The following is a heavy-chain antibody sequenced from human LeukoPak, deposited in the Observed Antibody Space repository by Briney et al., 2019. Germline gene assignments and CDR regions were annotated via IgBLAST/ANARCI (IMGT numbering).Heavy chain of an antibody. V-gene: IGHV5-51*01. D-gene: IGHD3-22*01. CDR1: GYSFTSYW. Sequence: GESLKISCKGSGYSFTSYWIGWVRQMPGKGLEWMGIIYPGDSDTRYSPSFQGQGTISADKSISTAYLQWSSLKASDTAMYYCARQPEYYYDSSGYQDGYNWFDPWGQGTLVTVSS. CDR2: IYPGDSDT. CDR3: ARQPEYYYDSSGYQDGYNWFDP. J-gene: IGHJ5*02.